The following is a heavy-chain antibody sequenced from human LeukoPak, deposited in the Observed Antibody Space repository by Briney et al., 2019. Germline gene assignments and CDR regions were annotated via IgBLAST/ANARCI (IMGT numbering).Heavy chain of an antibody. D-gene: IGHD5-12*01. CDR2: INAGNDNT. V-gene: IGHV1-3*01. J-gene: IGHJ3*02. Sequence: ASVKVSCKASGYTFTSYAMHWVRQAPGQRLEWMGWINAGNDNTKYSQKFQGRVTITRDTSASTAYMELSSLRSEDTAVYYCARYGYSGYADAFDIWSQGTMVTVSS. CDR1: GYTFTSYA. CDR3: ARYGYSGYADAFDI.